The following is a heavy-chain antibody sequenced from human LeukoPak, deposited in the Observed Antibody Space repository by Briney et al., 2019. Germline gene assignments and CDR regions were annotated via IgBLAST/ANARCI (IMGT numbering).Heavy chain of an antibody. J-gene: IGHJ5*02. CDR2: IWYGGSNK. CDR1: GFTFSSYG. Sequence: GRSLRLSCAASGFTFSSYGMHWVRQAPGKGLEWVAVIWYGGSNKFYADSVKGRFTISRDNSKNTLYLQMNSLRAEDTAVYYCASPGFGEPGFDPWGQGTLVTVSS. CDR3: ASPGFGEPGFDP. D-gene: IGHD3-10*01. V-gene: IGHV3-33*08.